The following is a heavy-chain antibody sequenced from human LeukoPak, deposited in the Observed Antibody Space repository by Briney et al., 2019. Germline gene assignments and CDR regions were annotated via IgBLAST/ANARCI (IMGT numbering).Heavy chain of an antibody. Sequence: PGGSLRLSCAASGFTFSSYGMHWVRQAPGKGLEWVAVIWYDGSNKYYADSVKGRFTISRDNSKNTLYLQMNSLRAEDTAVYYCAKDRASQLELWYFDYWGQGTLVTVSS. CDR2: IWYDGSNK. CDR3: AKDRASQLELWYFDY. J-gene: IGHJ4*02. V-gene: IGHV3-33*06. CDR1: GFTFSSYG. D-gene: IGHD1-1*01.